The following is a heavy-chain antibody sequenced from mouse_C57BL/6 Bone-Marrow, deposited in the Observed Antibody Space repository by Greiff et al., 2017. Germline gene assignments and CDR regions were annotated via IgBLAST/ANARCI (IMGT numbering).Heavy chain of an antibody. CDR1: GYTFTEYT. J-gene: IGHJ4*01. V-gene: IGHV1-62-2*01. D-gene: IGHD3-2*02. Sequence: QVQLQQSGAELVKPGASVKLSCKASGYTFTEYTIHWVKQRSGQGLEWIGWFYPGSGSIKYNEKFKDMATLTADKSSSTVYMELSRLTSEDSAVYFCARHEEGLRLRGYAMDYWGQGTSVTVSS. CDR2: FYPGSGSI. CDR3: ARHEEGLRLRGYAMDY.